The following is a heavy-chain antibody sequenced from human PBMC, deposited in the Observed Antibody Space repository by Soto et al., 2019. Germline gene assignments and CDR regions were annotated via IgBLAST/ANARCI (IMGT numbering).Heavy chain of an antibody. J-gene: IGHJ5*02. CDR1: GGSISSYY. CDR3: ARVPSAAGTENWFDP. V-gene: IGHV4-59*12. CDR2: FYYSGST. D-gene: IGHD6-13*01. Sequence: SETLSLTCTVSGGSISSYYWSWIRQPPGKGLEWIGYFYYSGSTNYNPSLNSRVTISVNASKNQFSLKLSSVTAADTAVYYCARVPSAAGTENWFDPWGQGTLVTVSS.